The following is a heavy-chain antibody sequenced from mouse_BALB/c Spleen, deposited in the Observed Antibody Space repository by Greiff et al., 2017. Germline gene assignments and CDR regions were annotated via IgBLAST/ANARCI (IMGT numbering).Heavy chain of an antibody. Sequence: QVQLQQSGAELAKPGASVKMSCKASGYTFTSYWMHWVKQRPGQGLEWIGYINPSTGYTEYNQKFKDKATLTADKSSSTAYMQLSSLTSEDSAVYYCARLVYRYDGAWFAYWGQGTLVTVSA. D-gene: IGHD2-14*01. CDR3: ARLVYRYDGAWFAY. J-gene: IGHJ3*01. CDR2: INPSTGYT. CDR1: GYTFTSYW. V-gene: IGHV1-7*01.